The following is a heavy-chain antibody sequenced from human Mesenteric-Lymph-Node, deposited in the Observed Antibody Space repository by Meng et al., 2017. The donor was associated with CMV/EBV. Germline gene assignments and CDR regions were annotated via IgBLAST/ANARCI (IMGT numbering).Heavy chain of an antibody. CDR3: AREPLRAAGHYLDY. D-gene: IGHD5-12*01. CDR1: GFTFSSYW. CDR2: INSDGSST. V-gene: IGHV3-74*01. J-gene: IGHJ4*02. Sequence: GGPLRLSCAASGFTFSSYWMHWVRQPPGKGLVWVSRINSDGSSTSYADSVKGRFSISRDNAKNMLYLQMNSLRPEDTAVYYCAREPLRAAGHYLDYWGQGTLVTVSS.